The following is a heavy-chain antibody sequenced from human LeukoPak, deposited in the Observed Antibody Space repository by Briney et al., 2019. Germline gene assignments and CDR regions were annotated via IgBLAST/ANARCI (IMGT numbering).Heavy chain of an antibody. J-gene: IGHJ6*02. CDR2: IWYDGSNK. CDR1: EFTVSDIY. Sequence: GGSLRLSCAASEFTVSDIYMSWVRQAPGRGLEWVAVIWYDGSNKYYADSVKGRFTVSRDNSKNTVHLQMNSLRAEDTAVYYCARDRPGGGINGMDVWGQGTTVTVSS. D-gene: IGHD3-16*01. CDR3: ARDRPGGGINGMDV. V-gene: IGHV3-33*08.